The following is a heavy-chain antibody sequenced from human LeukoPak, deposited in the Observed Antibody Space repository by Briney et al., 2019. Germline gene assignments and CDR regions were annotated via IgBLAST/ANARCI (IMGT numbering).Heavy chain of an antibody. CDR1: GGSISSHY. D-gene: IGHD6-13*01. Sequence: SETLSLACTVSGGSISSHYWSWIRQPPGKGLGWIGYNYYSGSTNYNPSLKSRVTLSVDPSKNQFSLKLSSVTAADTAVYYCAREIAAAGTNWFDPWGQGTLVTVSS. CDR2: NYYSGST. J-gene: IGHJ5*02. V-gene: IGHV4-59*11. CDR3: AREIAAAGTNWFDP.